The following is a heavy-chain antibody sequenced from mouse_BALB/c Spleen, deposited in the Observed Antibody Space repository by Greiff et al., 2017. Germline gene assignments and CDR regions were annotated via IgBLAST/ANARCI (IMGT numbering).Heavy chain of an antibody. Sequence: VQLKESGGDLVKPGGSLKLSCAASGFTFSSYGMSWVRQTPDKRLEWVATISSGGSYTYYPDSVKGRFTISRDNAKNTLYLQMSSLKSEDTAMYYCASVYGNYGAMDYWGQGTSVTVSS. CDR1: GFTFSSYG. D-gene: IGHD2-1*01. CDR3: ASVYGNYGAMDY. CDR2: ISSGGSYT. V-gene: IGHV5-6*01. J-gene: IGHJ4*01.